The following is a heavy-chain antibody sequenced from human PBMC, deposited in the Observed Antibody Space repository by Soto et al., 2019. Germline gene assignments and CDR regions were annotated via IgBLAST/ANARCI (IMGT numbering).Heavy chain of an antibody. D-gene: IGHD3-10*01. CDR2: IYYSGST. CDR1: GGSISSSSYY. V-gene: IGHV4-39*01. Sequence: PSETLSLTCTVSGGSISSSSYYWGWIRQPPGKGLEWIGSIYYSGSTYYNPSLKSRVTISVDTSKNQFSLKLSSVTAADTAVYYCARTTTKILWFGELLWSYFDYWGQGTLVTVS. J-gene: IGHJ4*02. CDR3: ARTTTKILWFGELLWSYFDY.